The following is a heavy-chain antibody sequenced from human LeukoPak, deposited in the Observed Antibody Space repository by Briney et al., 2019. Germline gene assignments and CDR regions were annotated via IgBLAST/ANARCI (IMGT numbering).Heavy chain of an antibody. V-gene: IGHV4-61*02. CDR3: ARSDGYGLVGI. CDR2: IYTSGST. D-gene: IGHD3-10*01. Sequence: SETLSLTCTVSGGSINSGTYYWTWIRQPAGKRLEWIGRIYTSGSTNYKPSLKSRVIILIDTAKNHFSLNLSSVTAADTAVYYCARSDGYGLVGIWGQGTMVTVSS. CDR1: GGSINSGTYY. J-gene: IGHJ3*02.